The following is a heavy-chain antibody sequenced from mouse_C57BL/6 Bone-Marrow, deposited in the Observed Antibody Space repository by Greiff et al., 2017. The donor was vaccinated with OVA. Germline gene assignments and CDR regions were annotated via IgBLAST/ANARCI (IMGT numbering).Heavy chain of an antibody. D-gene: IGHD1-1*01. J-gene: IGHJ4*01. CDR2: IYPGSGRT. Sequence: QVQLQQPGAELVQPGASVKMSCKASGYTFTSYWITWVKQRPGQGLEWIGDIYPGSGRTNYNEKFKSKATLTVDTSSSTAYMQLSSLTSEDSAVYYCARAGITTVEGDFAMDYWGQGTSVTVSS. CDR3: ARAGITTVEGDFAMDY. V-gene: IGHV1-55*01. CDR1: GYTFTSYW.